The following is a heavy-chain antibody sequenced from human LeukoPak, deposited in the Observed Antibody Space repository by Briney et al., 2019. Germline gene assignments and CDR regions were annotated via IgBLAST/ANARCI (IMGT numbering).Heavy chain of an antibody. CDR3: ARGCPAERVRGVYYYYGMDV. J-gene: IGHJ6*02. CDR2: ISYDGSNK. D-gene: IGHD3-10*01. V-gene: IGHV3-30*04. Sequence: GGSLRLSCAACGFTFSSYAMHWVRQAPGKGLEWVAVISYDGSNKYYADSVKGRFTISRDNSKNTLYLQMNSLRAEDTAVYYCARGCPAERVRGVYYYYGMDVWGQGTTVTVSS. CDR1: GFTFSSYA.